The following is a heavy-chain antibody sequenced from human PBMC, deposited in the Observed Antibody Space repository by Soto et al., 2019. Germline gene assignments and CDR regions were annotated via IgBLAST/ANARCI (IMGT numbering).Heavy chain of an antibody. J-gene: IGHJ1*01. CDR2: ISGSGGST. V-gene: IGHV3-23*01. CDR3: AKQVDFWSGYYGYFQH. D-gene: IGHD3-3*01. Sequence: GSSPELFSSASGYTCGGCAMSCARQAPGKGLEWVSAISGSGGSTYYADSVKGRFTISRDNSKNTLYLQMNSLRAEDTAVYYCAKQVDFWSGYYGYFQHWGQGALVT. CDR1: GYTCGGCA.